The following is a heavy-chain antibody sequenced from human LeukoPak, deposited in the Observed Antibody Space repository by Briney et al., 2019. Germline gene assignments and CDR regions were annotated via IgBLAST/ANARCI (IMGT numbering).Heavy chain of an antibody. CDR1: GFTFDDYA. CDR2: ISWNSGSI. CDR3: ARDYYANIAHSHTFPY. J-gene: IGHJ4*02. Sequence: GGSLRLSCAASGFTFDDYAMHWVRQAPGKGLEWVSGISWNSGSIGYADSVKGRFTISRDNAKNSLFLQMNGLRAEDTAVYYCARDYYANIAHSHTFPYWGQGTLLTVSS. V-gene: IGHV3-9*01. D-gene: IGHD3-16*01.